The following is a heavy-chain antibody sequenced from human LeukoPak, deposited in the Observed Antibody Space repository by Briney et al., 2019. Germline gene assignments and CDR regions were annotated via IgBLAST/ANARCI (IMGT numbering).Heavy chain of an antibody. CDR1: GFTVSSNS. D-gene: IGHD6-19*01. V-gene: IGHV3-53*01. CDR3: AKIQGWFNAAFHI. J-gene: IGHJ3*02. Sequence: GGSLRLSCTVSGFTVSSNSMSWVRQAPGKGLEWVSFIYSDNTHYSDSVKGRFTISRDISKNTLFLQMNSLRAEDTAVYYCAKIQGWFNAAFHIGGQGTMVTVSS. CDR2: IYSDNT.